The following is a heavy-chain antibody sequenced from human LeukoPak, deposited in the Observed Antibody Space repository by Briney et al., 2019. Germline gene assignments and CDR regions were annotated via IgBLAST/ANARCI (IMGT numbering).Heavy chain of an antibody. V-gene: IGHV3-7*01. J-gene: IGHJ6*04. CDR1: GFNFNNYW. CDR2: IKEDESEK. CDR3: AELGITMIGGV. Sequence: GGSLRLSCAASGFNFNNYWMSWVRQAPGKGLEWVANIKEDESEKDYVDSVKGRSTISRDNAKNSLYLQMNSLRAEDTAVYYCAELGITMIGGVWGKGTTVTISS. D-gene: IGHD3-10*02.